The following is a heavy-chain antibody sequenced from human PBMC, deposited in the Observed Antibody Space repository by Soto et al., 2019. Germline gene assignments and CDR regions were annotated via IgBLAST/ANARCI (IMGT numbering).Heavy chain of an antibody. J-gene: IGHJ6*02. CDR2: ISYDGSNK. CDR3: AKDWAGWELRPSYGMDV. D-gene: IGHD1-26*01. CDR1: GFTFSSYG. Sequence: QVQLVESGGGVVQPGRSLRLSCAASGFTFSSYGMHWVRQAPGKGLEWVAVISYDGSNKYYADSGKGRFTISRDNYKNTLYLKMNSMRAEDTDVYYCAKDWAGWELRPSYGMDVWGQGTTVTVSS. V-gene: IGHV3-30*18.